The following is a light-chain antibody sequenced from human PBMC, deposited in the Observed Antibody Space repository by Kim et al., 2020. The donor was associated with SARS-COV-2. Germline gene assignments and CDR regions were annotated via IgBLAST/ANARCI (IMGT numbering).Light chain of an antibody. Sequence: DIQLTQSPSFLSASVGDRVTITCRASQGISSYLAWYQQKPGKAPKLLIYAASTLQSGVPSMFSGSGSGTEFTLTISSLQPEDFATYYCQQLNSYPPWTFGQGTKLEI. J-gene: IGKJ2*02. CDR1: QGISSY. CDR3: QQLNSYPPWT. V-gene: IGKV1-9*01. CDR2: AAS.